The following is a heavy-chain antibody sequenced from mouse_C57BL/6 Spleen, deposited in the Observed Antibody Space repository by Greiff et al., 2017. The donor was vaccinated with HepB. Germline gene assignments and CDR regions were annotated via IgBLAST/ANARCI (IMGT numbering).Heavy chain of an antibody. Sequence: EVQRVESGPGLVKPSQSLSLTCSVTGYSITSGYYWNWIRQFPGNKLEWMGYISYDGSNNYNPSLKNRISITRDTSKNQFFLKLNSVTTEDTATYYCARGGGHYFDYWGQGTTLTVSS. V-gene: IGHV3-6*01. CDR2: ISYDGSN. CDR1: GYSITSGYY. J-gene: IGHJ2*01. CDR3: ARGGGHYFDY.